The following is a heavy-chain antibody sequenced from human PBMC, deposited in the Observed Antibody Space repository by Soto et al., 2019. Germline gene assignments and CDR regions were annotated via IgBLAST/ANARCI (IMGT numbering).Heavy chain of an antibody. V-gene: IGHV1-3*01. J-gene: IGHJ5*02. CDR1: GYTFTSYA. D-gene: IGHD2-15*01. Sequence: ASVKVSCKASGYTFTSYAMHWVRQAPGQRLEWMGWINAGNGNTKYSQKFQGRVTITRDTSASTAYMELSSLRSEDTAVYYCARGIGYCSGGSCYLSWFDPWGQGTLVTVSS. CDR3: ARGIGYCSGGSCYLSWFDP. CDR2: INAGNGNT.